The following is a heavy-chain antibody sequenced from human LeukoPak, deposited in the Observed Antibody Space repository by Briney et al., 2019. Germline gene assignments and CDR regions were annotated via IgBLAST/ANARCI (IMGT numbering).Heavy chain of an antibody. CDR3: ARRKVGAPPPPLRAAPNFDY. CDR2: ISPSGST. J-gene: IGHJ4*02. Sequence: SETLSLTCAVSDVSIFRSNWWSWVRQPPGKGLEWIGQISPSGSTNYSPSLKSRVTISVDTSKNQFSLKLSSVTAADTAVYYCARRKVGAPPPPLRAAPNFDYWGQGTLVTVSS. V-gene: IGHV4-4*02. CDR1: DVSIFRSNW. D-gene: IGHD1-26*01.